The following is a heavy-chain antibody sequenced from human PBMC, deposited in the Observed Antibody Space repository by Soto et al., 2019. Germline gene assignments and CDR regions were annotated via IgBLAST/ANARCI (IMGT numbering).Heavy chain of an antibody. CDR2: TYYRYKWKN. CDR3: VRGVDSSFDY. CDR1: GDSVSSNRAA. J-gene: IGHJ4*02. Sequence: SQTLSLTCVISGDSVSSNRAAWHWVRQSPSRGLEWLGRTYYRYKWKNDYAVSVNSRITINPDTSKNQLSLQLNSVTPEDTAVYYCVRGVDSSFDYWGQGTLVTVSS. V-gene: IGHV6-1*01. D-gene: IGHD6-13*01.